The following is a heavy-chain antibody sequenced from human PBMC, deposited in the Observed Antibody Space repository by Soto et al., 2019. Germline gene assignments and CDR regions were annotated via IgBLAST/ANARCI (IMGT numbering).Heavy chain of an antibody. CDR3: AREDCSSTSCYFGYYGSGTAFDI. CDR1: GYTFTGYY. J-gene: IGHJ3*02. D-gene: IGHD2-2*01. V-gene: IGHV1-2*04. CDR2: INPNSGGT. Sequence: QVQLVQSGAEVKKPGASVNVSCTASGYTFTGYYMHWVRQAPGQGLEWMGWINPNSGGTNYAQKFQGWVTMTRDTSISTAYMKLSSLRSDDTAVYYCAREDCSSTSCYFGYYGSGTAFDIWGQGTMVTVSS.